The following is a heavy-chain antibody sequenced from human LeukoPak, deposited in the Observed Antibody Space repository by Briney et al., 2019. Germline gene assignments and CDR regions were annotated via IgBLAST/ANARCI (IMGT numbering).Heavy chain of an antibody. CDR3: ARVAGYSYGYEDY. D-gene: IGHD5-18*01. J-gene: IGHJ4*02. V-gene: IGHV3-48*04. CDR2: ISSSSSTI. CDR1: GFSFSDYS. Sequence: GGSLRLSCAASGFSFSDYSMNWVRQAAGKGLEWVSYISSSSSTIYYADSVKGRFTISRDNAKNSLYLQMNSLRAEDTAVYYCARVAGYSYGYEDYWGQGTLVTVSS.